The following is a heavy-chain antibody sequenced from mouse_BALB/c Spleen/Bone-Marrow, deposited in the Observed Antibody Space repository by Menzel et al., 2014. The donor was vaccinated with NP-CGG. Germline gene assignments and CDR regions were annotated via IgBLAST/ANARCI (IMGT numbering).Heavy chain of an antibody. J-gene: IGHJ3*01. CDR2: IYPGDGDT. CDR1: GYAFSTYW. CDR3: AKVTTGFAY. Sequence: QVQLKQSGAELVRPGSSVKISCKASGYAFSTYWMTWVKQRPGQGLEWIGQIYPGDGDTKYNGEFKGKATLTADKSSSTAYMQLSSLTSEDSAVYFCAKVTTGFAYWGQGTLVTVSA. V-gene: IGHV1-80*01. D-gene: IGHD2-2*01.